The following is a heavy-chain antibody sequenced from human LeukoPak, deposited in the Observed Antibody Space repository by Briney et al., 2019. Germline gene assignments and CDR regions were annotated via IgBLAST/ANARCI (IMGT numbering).Heavy chain of an antibody. V-gene: IGHV1-24*01. Sequence: ASVKVSCKVSGYTLTELSMHWVRQAPGKGLEWMGGFDPEDGETIYAQKFQGRVTMTEDTSTDTAYMELSRLRSDDTAVYYCARGCGFGGNSKYYYYMDVWGKGTTVTISS. D-gene: IGHD4-23*01. CDR1: GYTLTELS. CDR3: ARGCGFGGNSKYYYYMDV. J-gene: IGHJ6*03. CDR2: FDPEDGET.